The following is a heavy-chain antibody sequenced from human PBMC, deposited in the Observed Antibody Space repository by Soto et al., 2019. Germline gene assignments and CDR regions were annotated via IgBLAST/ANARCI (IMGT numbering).Heavy chain of an antibody. CDR3: VRGYCGGGGCYLRRAALDV. CDR2: INPTTSHI. J-gene: IGHJ3*01. D-gene: IGHD2-15*01. CDR1: GITFASYH. Sequence: EVQLVESGGGLVMPGGSLRLSCAASGITFASYHMSWVRQAPGKGLDWVSSINPTTSHIYYSVSVTGRFTISRDDSKKSLHLDMNTLTTDDLAIYYCVRGYCGGGGCYLRRAALDVWGQVTAVTVSS. V-gene: IGHV3-21*02.